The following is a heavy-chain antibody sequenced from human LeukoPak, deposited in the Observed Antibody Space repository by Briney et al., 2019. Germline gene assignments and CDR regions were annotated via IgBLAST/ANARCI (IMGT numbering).Heavy chain of an antibody. D-gene: IGHD5-18*01. Sequence: SETLSLTCTVSGGSISSYYWSWIRQPAGKGLEWIGRIYTSGSTNYNPSLKSRVTMSVDTSKNQFALKLRSVTAADTAVYYCARVHTAMVNWYFDLWGRGTLVTVSS. CDR1: GGSISSYY. CDR2: IYTSGST. J-gene: IGHJ2*01. CDR3: ARVHTAMVNWYFDL. V-gene: IGHV4-4*07.